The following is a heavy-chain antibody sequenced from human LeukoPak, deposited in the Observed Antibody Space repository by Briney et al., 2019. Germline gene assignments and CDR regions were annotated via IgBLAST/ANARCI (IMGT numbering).Heavy chain of an antibody. J-gene: IGHJ4*02. CDR1: GGSISSYY. CDR2: IYYSGST. Sequence: SETLPLTCTVSGGSISSYYWSWIRQPPGKGLEWIGYIYYSGSTNYNPSLKSRVTISVDTSKNQFSLKLSSVTAADTAVYYCARHGYDSSGYYSSYYFDYWGQGTLVTVSS. D-gene: IGHD3-22*01. V-gene: IGHV4-59*08. CDR3: ARHGYDSSGYYSSYYFDY.